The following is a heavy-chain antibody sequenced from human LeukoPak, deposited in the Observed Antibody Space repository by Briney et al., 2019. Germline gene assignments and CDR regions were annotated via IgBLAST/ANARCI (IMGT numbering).Heavy chain of an antibody. J-gene: IGHJ3*02. CDR2: ISWNSGSI. CDR3: AKDIYSYGLEAFDI. Sequence: GRSLRPSCAASGFTFDDYVMHWVRQAPGKGLEWVSGISWNSGSIGYADSVKGRFTISRDNAKNSLYLQMNSLRAEDTALYYCAKDIYSYGLEAFDIWGQGTMVTVSS. V-gene: IGHV3-9*01. CDR1: GFTFDDYV. D-gene: IGHD5-18*01.